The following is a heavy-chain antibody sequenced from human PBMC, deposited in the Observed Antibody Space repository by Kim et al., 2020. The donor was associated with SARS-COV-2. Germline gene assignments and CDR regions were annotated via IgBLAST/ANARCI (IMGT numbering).Heavy chain of an antibody. D-gene: IGHD3-22*01. CDR3: ATGGTYYYDSSGYYLLY. Sequence: ASVKVSCKVSGYTLTELSMHWVRQAPGKGLDWIGGFDPEDGETIYAQKFQGRVTMTEDTSTETAYMELSSLRSEDTAVYYCATGGTYYYDSSGYYLLYWGQGTLVTVSS. J-gene: IGHJ4*02. V-gene: IGHV1-24*01. CDR1: GYTLTELS. CDR2: FDPEDGET.